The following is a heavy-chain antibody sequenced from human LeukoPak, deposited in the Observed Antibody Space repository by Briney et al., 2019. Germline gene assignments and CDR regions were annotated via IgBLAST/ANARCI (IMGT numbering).Heavy chain of an antibody. CDR3: ARASGYGYADY. CDR2: INPNSGGT. CDR1: GYAFAGYF. J-gene: IGHJ4*02. V-gene: IGHV1-2*06. D-gene: IGHD5-18*01. Sequence: ASVKVSCKASGYAFAGYFIHWVRQAPGQGLEWMGRINPNSGGTDYGQKFQGRVTMTRDTSITAAYMELSRLRSDDTAVYYCARASGYGYADYWGQGTLVTVSS.